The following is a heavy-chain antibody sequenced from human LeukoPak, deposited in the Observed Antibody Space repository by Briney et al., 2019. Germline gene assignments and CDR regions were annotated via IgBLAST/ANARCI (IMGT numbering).Heavy chain of an antibody. J-gene: IGHJ5*02. V-gene: IGHV1-2*02. CDR3: ARDVHLAAPTTVPSNWFDP. D-gene: IGHD2-15*01. CDR1: GYTFTGYY. CDR2: INPNSGGT. Sequence: GASVKVSCKASGYTFTGYYMHWVRQAPGQGLEWMGWINPNSGGTNYAQKLQGRVTMTRDTSISTAYMELSRLRSDDTAVYYCARDVHLAAPTTVPSNWFDPWGQGTLVTVSS.